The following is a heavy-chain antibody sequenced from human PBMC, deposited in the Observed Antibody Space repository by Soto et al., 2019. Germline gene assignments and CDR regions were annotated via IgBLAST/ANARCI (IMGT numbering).Heavy chain of an antibody. J-gene: IGHJ6*02. Sequence: QVQLAQSGAEVKKPGSSVNVSCKTSGGSFSTHVLSWVRQAPGQGLEWMGRIIPIVGLTKYAQKFQGRVTITADKSTNTAYMELSSLTSDDTAVYYCARVTYEGMDVWGQGTRVTVS. CDR3: ARVTYEGMDV. CDR1: GGSFSTHV. V-gene: IGHV1-69*04. D-gene: IGHD3-3*01. CDR2: IIPIVGLT.